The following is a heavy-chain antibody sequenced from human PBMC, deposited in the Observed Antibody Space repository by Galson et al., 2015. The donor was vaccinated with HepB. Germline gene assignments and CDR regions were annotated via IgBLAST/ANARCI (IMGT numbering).Heavy chain of an antibody. CDR1: GGTFSSYA. CDR3: ARVPFLYGDFWSGYRRSEDYYMDV. D-gene: IGHD3-3*01. J-gene: IGHJ6*03. CDR2: IIPIFGTA. Sequence: SVKVSCKASGGTFSSYAISWVRQAPGQGLEWMGGIIPIFGTANYAQKFQGRVTITADESTSTAYMELSSLRSEDTAVYYCARVPFLYGDFWSGYRRSEDYYMDVWGKGTTVTVSS. V-gene: IGHV1-69*13.